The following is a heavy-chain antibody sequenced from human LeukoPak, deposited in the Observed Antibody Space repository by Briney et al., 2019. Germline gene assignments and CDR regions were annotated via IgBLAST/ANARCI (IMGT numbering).Heavy chain of an antibody. J-gene: IGHJ5*01. CDR2: IIPIVNVP. V-gene: IGHV1-69*04. Sequence: SVKVSCTTSGATFGSYTITWVRQAPGQGLEWMGRIIPIVNVPNYTQKFQGRPTITADTSTNTAYMELNSLISEDTAVYFCARERTSRPEAWGQGTLIIVSS. CDR3: ARERTSRPEA. D-gene: IGHD1-14*01. CDR1: GATFGSYT.